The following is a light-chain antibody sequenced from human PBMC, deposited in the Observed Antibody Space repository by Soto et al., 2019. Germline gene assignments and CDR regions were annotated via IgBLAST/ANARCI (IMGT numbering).Light chain of an antibody. CDR1: QSISSY. Sequence: DIPMTQSPSSLSASVGDRVTITSRASQSISSYLNWYQQKQGKAPKIXIYAASSLQSGVPSRFSGSGAGTEFTRTISSLQPDDVETYCCQQYNSYSQTFGQGTKVDIK. CDR2: AAS. CDR3: QQYNSYSQT. J-gene: IGKJ1*01. V-gene: IGKV1-5*01.